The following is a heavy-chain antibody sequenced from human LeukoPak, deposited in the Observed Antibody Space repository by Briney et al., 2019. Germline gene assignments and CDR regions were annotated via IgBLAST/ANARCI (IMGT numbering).Heavy chain of an antibody. V-gene: IGHV4-59*01. CDR3: ARDNYYHSSTLKYYYMEV. J-gene: IGHJ6*03. Sequence: SETLSLTCTVSDDSMNSYYWSWIRQSPGKGLEWIGYIYYSGSTNYNPSLKSRVTISVDTSKNQLSLKLSLVTAADTAVYYCARDNYYHSSTLKYYYMEVWGTGTTVTVSS. D-gene: IGHD3-22*01. CDR2: IYYSGST. CDR1: DDSMNSYY.